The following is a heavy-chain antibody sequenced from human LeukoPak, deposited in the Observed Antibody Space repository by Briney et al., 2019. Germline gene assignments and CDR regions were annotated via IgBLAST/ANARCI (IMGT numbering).Heavy chain of an antibody. CDR3: ARDLAAALDY. D-gene: IGHD6-13*01. J-gene: IGHJ4*01. Sequence: SQTLSLTCTVSGGSISSGDYYWSWIRQPPGKGLEWIGYIYYSGSTYYNPSLKSRVTISVDTSKNQFSLKLSSVTAADTAVYYCARDLAAALDYWGQEPWSPSPQ. CDR2: IYYSGST. V-gene: IGHV4-30-4*01. CDR1: GGSISSGDYY.